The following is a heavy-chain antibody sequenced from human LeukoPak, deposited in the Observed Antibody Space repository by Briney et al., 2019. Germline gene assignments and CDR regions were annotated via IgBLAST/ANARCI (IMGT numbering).Heavy chain of an antibody. CDR1: GFTFSSYE. CDR3: ARSRRDNYYYYYGMDV. D-gene: IGHD5-24*01. J-gene: IGHJ6*02. V-gene: IGHV3-48*03. Sequence: PGGSLRLSCAASGFTFSSYEMTWVRQAPGKGLEWVSNISSSDTTIHYADSVKGRITISRDNARNSLYLQMNSLRAEDTAVYYCARSRRDNYYYYYGMDVWGQGTTVTVSS. CDR2: ISSSDTTI.